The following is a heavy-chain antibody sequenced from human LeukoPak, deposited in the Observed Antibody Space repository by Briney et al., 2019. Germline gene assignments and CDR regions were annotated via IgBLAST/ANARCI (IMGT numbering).Heavy chain of an antibody. Sequence: GASVKVSCKASGYTFIGYYMHWVRQAPGQGLEWMGWINPNSGGTNYAQKFQGRVTMTRDTSITTFYMEVSRLRSDDTAVYYCARYNWNDVVSALDYWGQGTLVTVSS. CDR3: ARYNWNDVVSALDY. V-gene: IGHV1-2*02. D-gene: IGHD1-1*01. CDR1: GYTFIGYY. J-gene: IGHJ4*02. CDR2: INPNSGGT.